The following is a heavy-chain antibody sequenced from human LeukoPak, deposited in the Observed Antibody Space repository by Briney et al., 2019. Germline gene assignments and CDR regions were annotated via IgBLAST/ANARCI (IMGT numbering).Heavy chain of an antibody. D-gene: IGHD6-19*01. J-gene: IGHJ4*02. CDR1: GYTFTGYY. CDR3: ARTYSSGWAPGDY. CDR2: INPNSGGT. Sequence: GASVKVSCKASGYTFTGYYMHWVRQAPGQGLKWMGRINPNSGGTNYAQKFQGRVTMTRDTSISTAYMELSRLRSDDTAVYYCARTYSSGWAPGDYWGQGTLVTVSS. V-gene: IGHV1-2*06.